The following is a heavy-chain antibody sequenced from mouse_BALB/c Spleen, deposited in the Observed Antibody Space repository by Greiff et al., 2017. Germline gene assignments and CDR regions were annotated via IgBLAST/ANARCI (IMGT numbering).Heavy chain of an antibody. CDR2: ISDGGSYT. CDR1: GFTFSDYY. J-gene: IGHJ3*01. CDR3: ARAAGTFAY. Sequence: EVQVVESGGGLVKPGGSLKLSCAASGFTFSDYYMYWVRQTPEKRLEWVATISDGGSYTYYPDSVKGRFTISRDNAKNNLYLQMSSLKSEDTAMYYCARAAGTFAYWGQGTLVTVSA. D-gene: IGHD4-1*01. V-gene: IGHV5-4*02.